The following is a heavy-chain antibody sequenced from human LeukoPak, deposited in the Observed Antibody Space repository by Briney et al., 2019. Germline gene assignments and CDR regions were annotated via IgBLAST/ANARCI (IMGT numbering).Heavy chain of an antibody. Sequence: PSETLSLTCTASGGSISSYYWSWIRQPPGKGLEWIGYIYYSGSTNYNPSLKSRVTISVDTSKNQFSLKLSSVTAADTAVYYCARPEIAVAGTFGIWGQGTLVTVSS. CDR2: IYYSGST. CDR1: GGSISSYY. V-gene: IGHV4-59*01. CDR3: ARPEIAVAGTFGI. J-gene: IGHJ4*02. D-gene: IGHD6-19*01.